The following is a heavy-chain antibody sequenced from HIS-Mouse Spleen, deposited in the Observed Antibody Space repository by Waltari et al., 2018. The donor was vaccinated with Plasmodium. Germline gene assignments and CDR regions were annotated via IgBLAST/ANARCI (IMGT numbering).Heavy chain of an antibody. Sequence: QVQLQQWGAGLLKPSETLSLTCAVYGGSFSGYYWSWIRQPPGTGLEWIGEINHSGSTNYNPSLKSRVTISVDTSKNQFSLKLSAVTAADTAVYYCARVTSSGVYWYFDLWGRGTLVTVSS. CDR3: ARVTSSGVYWYFDL. V-gene: IGHV4-34*01. D-gene: IGHD3-3*01. J-gene: IGHJ2*01. CDR1: GGSFSGYY. CDR2: INHSGST.